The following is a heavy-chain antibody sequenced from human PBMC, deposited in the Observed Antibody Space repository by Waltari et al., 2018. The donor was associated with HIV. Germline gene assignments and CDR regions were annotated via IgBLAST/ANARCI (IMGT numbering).Heavy chain of an antibody. CDR3: ARDGDIVPNNYYYGMDV. V-gene: IGHV3-48*02. CDR2: ISSSSSTI. Sequence: EVQLVESGGGLVQPGGSLRLSCAASGFTFSSYSMNWVRQAPGKGLEWVSYISSSSSTIYYADSVKGRFTISRDNAKNSLYLQMNSLRDEDTAVYYCARDGDIVPNNYYYGMDVWGQGTTVTVSS. CDR1: GFTFSSYS. J-gene: IGHJ6*02. D-gene: IGHD2-15*01.